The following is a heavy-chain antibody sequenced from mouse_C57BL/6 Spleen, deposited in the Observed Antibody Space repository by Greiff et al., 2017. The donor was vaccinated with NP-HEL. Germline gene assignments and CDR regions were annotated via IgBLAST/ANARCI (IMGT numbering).Heavy chain of an antibody. D-gene: IGHD1-1*01. J-gene: IGHJ4*01. CDR1: GYSFTDYN. V-gene: IGHV1-39*01. CDR2: INPNYGTI. Sequence: VQLQQSGPELVKPGASVKISCKASGYSFTDYNMNWVKQSNGKSLEWIGVINPNYGTISYNQKFKGKATLTVDQSYNTAYMQLNSLTSEDSAVYSCEKSGYYGAMDYWGQGTSVTVSS. CDR3: EKSGYYGAMDY.